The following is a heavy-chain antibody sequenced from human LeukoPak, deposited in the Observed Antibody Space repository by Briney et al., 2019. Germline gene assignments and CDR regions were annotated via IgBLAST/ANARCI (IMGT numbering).Heavy chain of an antibody. CDR2: IYHSGST. CDR3: ARDGTGTTDP. D-gene: IGHD1-1*01. V-gene: IGHV4-30-2*01. CDR1: GGSISSGGYY. Sequence: PSETLSLTCTVSGGSISSGGYYWSWIRQPPGKGLEWIGYIYHSGSTYYNPSLKSRVTISVDRSKNQFSLKLSSVTAADTAVYYCARDGTGTTDPWGQGTLVTVSS. J-gene: IGHJ5*02.